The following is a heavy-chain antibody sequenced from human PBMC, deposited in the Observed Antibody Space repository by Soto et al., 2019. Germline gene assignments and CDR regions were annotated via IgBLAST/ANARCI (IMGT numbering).Heavy chain of an antibody. D-gene: IGHD3-10*01. CDR1: GFSLSTGGVA. V-gene: IGHV2-5*02. Sequence: SGPTLVNPTQPLTLTCPFSGFSLSTGGVAVAWIRQPPGKALEWLALIYWDDDKRYSPSLRSRLAITKDTSKNQVVLTMTNMDPVDTATYYCAHRPSDGSGSSHWFDPWGQGTLVTVSS. CDR2: IYWDDDK. CDR3: AHRPSDGSGSSHWFDP. J-gene: IGHJ5*02.